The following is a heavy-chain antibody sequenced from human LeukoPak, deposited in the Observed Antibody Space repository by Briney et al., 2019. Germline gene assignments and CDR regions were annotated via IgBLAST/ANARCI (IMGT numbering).Heavy chain of an antibody. J-gene: IGHJ5*02. CDR3: ARGFYDSSGYSNCFDP. CDR2: IYYTGTT. D-gene: IGHD3-22*01. V-gene: IGHV4-59*01. Sequence: SETLSLTCTVSGDSISSSYWSWIRQPPGKTLEWIGYIYYTGTTNYDPSLKSRVTMSIDTSKNQFSLNLNSVTAADTAVYYCARGFYDSSGYSNCFDPWGQGTLVTVSS. CDR1: GDSISSSY.